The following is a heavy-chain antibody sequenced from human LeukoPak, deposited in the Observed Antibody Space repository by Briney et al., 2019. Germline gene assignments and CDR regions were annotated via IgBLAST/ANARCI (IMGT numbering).Heavy chain of an antibody. CDR2: INIGGTNT. CDR1: GFTFNDYY. Sequence: GGSLRLSCAASGFTFNDYYMSWIRQAPGEGLEKIAYINIGGTNTHYADSVKGRFTISRDNAKKSLYLEMNNLRAEDTAVYYCATDRAGFDTWGQGVPVTVSS. CDR3: ATDRAGFDT. V-gene: IGHV3-11*01. J-gene: IGHJ5*02.